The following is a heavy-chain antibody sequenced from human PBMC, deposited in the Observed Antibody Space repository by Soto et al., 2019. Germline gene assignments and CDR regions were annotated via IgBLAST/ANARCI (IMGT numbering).Heavy chain of an antibody. J-gene: IGHJ5*02. CDR3: ARDNSRTFPAAPGDKKSDSSGWWFDP. CDR2: INPAGSVT. CDR1: GYTFSNND. V-gene: IGHV1-46*03. D-gene: IGHD6-13*01. Sequence: GASVKVSCKGSGYTFSNNDINWVRQAPGQGPERMGVINPAGSVTVYALKLQDRVTVTRDTSTSTVYMELNSLTSEDTAIYYCARDNSRTFPAAPGDKKSDSSGWWFDPWGQGTLVTVSS.